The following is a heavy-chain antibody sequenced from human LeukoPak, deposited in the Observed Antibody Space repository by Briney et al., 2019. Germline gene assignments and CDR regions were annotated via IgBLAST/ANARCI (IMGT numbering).Heavy chain of an antibody. Sequence: GGSLRLSCAASGFTFSSYAMTWVRQAPGKGLEWVSSISSSSYIYYADSLKGRFTISRDNAKNSLYLRMNSLRAEDTAVYYCARGSGYSGYAEWGQGTLVTVSS. J-gene: IGHJ4*02. CDR3: ARGSGYSGYAE. V-gene: IGHV3-21*01. CDR1: GFTFSSYA. CDR2: ISSSSYI. D-gene: IGHD5-12*01.